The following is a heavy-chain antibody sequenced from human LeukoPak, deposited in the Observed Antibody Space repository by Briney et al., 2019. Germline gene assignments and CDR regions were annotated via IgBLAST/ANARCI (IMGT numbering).Heavy chain of an antibody. CDR2: IYYSGST. J-gene: IGHJ4*02. V-gene: IGHV4-39*07. CDR1: GGSISSSSYY. CDR3: ARDSGRRFLEWLFHPFDY. Sequence: PSETLSLTCTVSGGSISSSSYYWGWIRQPPGKGLEWIGSIYYSGSTYYNPSLKSRVTISVDTSKNQFSLKLSSVTAADTAVYYCARDSGRRFLEWLFHPFDYWGQGTLVTVSS. D-gene: IGHD3-3*01.